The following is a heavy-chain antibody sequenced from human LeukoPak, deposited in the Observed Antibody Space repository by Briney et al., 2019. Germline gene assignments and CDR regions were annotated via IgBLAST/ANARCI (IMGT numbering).Heavy chain of an antibody. CDR3: ARDQEAFDY. CDR2: IYPRDGST. CDR1: GYSFTSNY. V-gene: IGHV1-46*01. J-gene: IGHJ4*02. Sequence: EASVKVSCKASGYSFTSNYIHWVRQAPGQGLEWMGMIYPRDGSTGYAQKFQGRVTVTRDTSTSTVHMELSGLRSEDTAVYYCARDQEAFDYWGQGTLVTVSS.